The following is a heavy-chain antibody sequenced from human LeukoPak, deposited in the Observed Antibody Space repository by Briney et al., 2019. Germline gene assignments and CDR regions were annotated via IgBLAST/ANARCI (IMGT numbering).Heavy chain of an antibody. CDR3: ARSGTFYDSSGVDY. D-gene: IGHD3-22*01. Sequence: PSETLSLTCTVSGGSISSYYWSWLRQPPGKGLEWIGYIYYSGSTNYNPSLKSRVTISVDTSKNQFSLKLSSVTAADTAVYYCARSGTFYDSSGVDYWGQGTLVTVSS. J-gene: IGHJ4*02. V-gene: IGHV4-59*01. CDR1: GGSISSYY. CDR2: IYYSGST.